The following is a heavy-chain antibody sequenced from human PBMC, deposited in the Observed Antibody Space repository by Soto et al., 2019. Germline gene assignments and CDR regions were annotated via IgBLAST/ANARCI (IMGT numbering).Heavy chain of an antibody. J-gene: IGHJ6*02. CDR2: INHSGST. Sequence: SGTLSLTCAVHGGSFRGYYWGWIRQPPGKGLEWIGEINHSGSTNYNPSLKSRVTISVDTSKNQFSLKLSSVTAADTAVYYCARVSGIYYYGMDVWGQGTTVT. CDR3: ARVSGIYYYGMDV. D-gene: IGHD3-10*01. CDR1: GGSFRGYY. V-gene: IGHV4-34*01.